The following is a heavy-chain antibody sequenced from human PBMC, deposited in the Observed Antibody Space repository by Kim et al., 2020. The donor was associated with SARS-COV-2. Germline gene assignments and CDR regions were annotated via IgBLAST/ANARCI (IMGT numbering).Heavy chain of an antibody. CDR2: FDPEDGET. J-gene: IGHJ4*02. D-gene: IGHD4-17*01. Sequence: ASVKVSCKVSGYTLTELSMHWVRQAPGKGLEWMGGFDPEDGETIYAQKFQGRVTMTEDTSTDTAYMELSSLRSEDTAVYYCATDAFRYGELDYWGQGTLVTVSS. V-gene: IGHV1-24*01. CDR1: GYTLTELS. CDR3: ATDAFRYGELDY.